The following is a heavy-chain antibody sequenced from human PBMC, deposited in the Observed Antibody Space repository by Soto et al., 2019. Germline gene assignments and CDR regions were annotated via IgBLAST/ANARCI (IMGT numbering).Heavy chain of an antibody. D-gene: IGHD6-25*01. CDR3: ARDLATAATGRFDY. CDR1: GYSISSGYY. V-gene: IGHV4-38-2*02. Sequence: SETLSLTCAVSGYSISSGYYWGWIRQPPGKGLEWIGSIYHSGSTYYNPSLKSRVTKSVDTSKNQFSLKLSSVTAADTAVYYCARDLATAATGRFDYWGQGTLVTVSS. J-gene: IGHJ4*02. CDR2: IYHSGST.